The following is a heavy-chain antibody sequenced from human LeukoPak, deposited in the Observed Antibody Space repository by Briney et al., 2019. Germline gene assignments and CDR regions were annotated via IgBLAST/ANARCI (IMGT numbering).Heavy chain of an antibody. CDR3: AREDSRANFDY. D-gene: IGHD3-22*01. Sequence: SQTLSLTCTVSGGSISSGGYYWRWIRQHPGKGLEWIGYIYYSGSTYYNPSLKSRVTISVDTSKNQFSLKLSSVTAADTAVYYCAREDSRANFDYWGQGTLVTVSS. CDR2: IYYSGST. V-gene: IGHV4-31*03. J-gene: IGHJ4*02. CDR1: GGSISSGGYY.